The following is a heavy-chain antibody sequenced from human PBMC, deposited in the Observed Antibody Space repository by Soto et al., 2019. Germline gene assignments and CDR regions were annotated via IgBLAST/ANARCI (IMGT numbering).Heavy chain of an antibody. J-gene: IGHJ6*02. Sequence: LSLTCTLCRGVVNSGCFYWRWIRQPPGKGLEWIGYIYYSGSTNYNPSLKSRVTISVDTSKNQFSLKLSSVTAADTAVYYCARVWVHGASNTKSHYYYYGMDVWGQGTTVTVSS. CDR1: RGVVNSGCFY. CDR3: ARVWVHGASNTKSHYYYYGMDV. V-gene: IGHV4-61*01. D-gene: IGHD1-1*01. CDR2: IYYSGST.